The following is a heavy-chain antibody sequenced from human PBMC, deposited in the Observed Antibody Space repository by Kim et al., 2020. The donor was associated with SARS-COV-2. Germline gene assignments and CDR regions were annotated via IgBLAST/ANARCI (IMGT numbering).Heavy chain of an antibody. CDR3: ARDYIRTRVVVEGDAFDI. V-gene: IGHV1-18*04. Sequence: ASVKVSCKASGYTFTSYGISWVRQAPGQGLEWMGWISAYNGNTNYAQKLQGRVTMTTDTSTSTAYMELRSLRSDDTAVYYCARDYIRTRVVVEGDAFDIWGQGTMVTVSS. D-gene: IGHD2-15*01. CDR1: GYTFTSYG. J-gene: IGHJ3*02. CDR2: ISAYNGNT.